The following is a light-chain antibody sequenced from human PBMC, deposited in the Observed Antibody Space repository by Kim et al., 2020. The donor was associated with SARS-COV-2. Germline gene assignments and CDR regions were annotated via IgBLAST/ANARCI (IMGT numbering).Light chain of an antibody. CDR3: QSYNRDNVL. J-gene: IGLJ2*01. Sequence: TLTLSCTRSRGSIDDNYVQWYQQRPGGVPTTVIYEDDQRPSGVSDRFSGSIDNSSNSASLTISGLRTEDEADYYCQSYNRDNVLFGGGTQLTVL. CDR1: RGSIDDNY. CDR2: EDD. V-gene: IGLV6-57*03.